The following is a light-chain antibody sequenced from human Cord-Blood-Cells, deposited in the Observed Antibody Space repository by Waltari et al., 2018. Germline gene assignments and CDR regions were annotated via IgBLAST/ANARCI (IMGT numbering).Light chain of an antibody. J-gene: IGKJ4*01. V-gene: IGKV3-15*01. Sequence: EIVMTQSTATLSVSPGERANLSCRASQSVSSNLAWYQQKPGQAPRLLIFGESTRATGIPARFSGSGSGTEFTLTISSLQSEDFAVYYCQQYNNWPPLTFGGGTKVEIK. CDR2: GES. CDR3: QQYNNWPPLT. CDR1: QSVSSN.